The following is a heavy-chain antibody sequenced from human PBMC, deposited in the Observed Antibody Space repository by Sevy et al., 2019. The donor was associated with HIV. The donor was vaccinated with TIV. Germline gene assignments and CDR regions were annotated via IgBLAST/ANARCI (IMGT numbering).Heavy chain of an antibody. CDR1: GFTFSSYS. CDR3: EGSGWYFKQYFQH. D-gene: IGHD6-19*01. Sequence: GGSLRLSCAASGFTFSSYSMNWVRQAPGKGLEWVSSISSSSSYIYYADSVKGRFTISRDNAKNSLYLQMNSLRAEDTAVYYCEGSGWYFKQYFQHWGQGTLVTVSS. CDR2: ISSSSSYI. J-gene: IGHJ1*01. V-gene: IGHV3-21*01.